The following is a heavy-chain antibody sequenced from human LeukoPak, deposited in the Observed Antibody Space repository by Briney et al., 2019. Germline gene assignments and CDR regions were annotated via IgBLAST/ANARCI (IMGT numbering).Heavy chain of an antibody. CDR1: GGSISSGGYY. V-gene: IGHV4-30-2*01. D-gene: IGHD6-13*01. Sequence: MPSETLSLTCTVSGGSISSGGYYWSWIRQPPGKGLEWIGYINHSGSTNYNPSLKSRVTISVDTSKNQFSLKLSSVTAADTAVYYCARVGQQLASEFDYWGQGTLVTVSS. CDR2: INHSGST. J-gene: IGHJ4*02. CDR3: ARVGQQLASEFDY.